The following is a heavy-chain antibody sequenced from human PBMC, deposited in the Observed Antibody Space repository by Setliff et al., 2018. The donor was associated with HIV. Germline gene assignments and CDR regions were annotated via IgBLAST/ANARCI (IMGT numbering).Heavy chain of an antibody. D-gene: IGHD3-22*01. CDR3: AKAGDYYDRTTFDS. CDR2: ISSSDNTI. J-gene: IGHJ4*02. V-gene: IGHV3-48*03. CDR1: GFTFSSYE. Sequence: GGSLRLSCAASGFTFSSYEMNWVRQAPGKGLEWVSYISSSDNTIHYAGSVKGRFTISRDNSKNMLYLQMNSLRAEDTAVYYCAKAGDYYDRTTFDSWGQGTLVTVSS.